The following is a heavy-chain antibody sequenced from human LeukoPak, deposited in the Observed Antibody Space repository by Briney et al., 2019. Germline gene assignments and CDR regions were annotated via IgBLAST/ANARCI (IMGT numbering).Heavy chain of an antibody. CDR3: AGFMTTKVSFDY. CDR1: GFTFSSYG. J-gene: IGHJ4*02. V-gene: IGHV3-23*01. Sequence: GGSLRLSCAASGFTFSSYGMNWVRQAPGKGLEWVSAISGSGGSAYYADSVKGRFTISRDNSKNTLYLQMNSLRAEDTAVYYCAGFMTTKVSFDYWGQGTLVTVSS. CDR2: ISGSGGSA. D-gene: IGHD4-11*01.